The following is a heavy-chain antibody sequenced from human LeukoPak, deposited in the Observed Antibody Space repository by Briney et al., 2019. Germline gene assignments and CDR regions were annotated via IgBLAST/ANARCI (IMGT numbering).Heavy chain of an antibody. CDR2: ISNRSRYT. CDR1: GFTFSEYY. CDR3: ARGDRHHFDY. J-gene: IGHJ4*02. V-gene: IGHV3-11*05. Sequence: SGGSLRLSCVASGFTFSEYYMTCIRQAPGKGLEWVSYISNRSRYTKYADSVEGRFTISRDNPHNSLYLHMNSLRAEDTAVYYCARGDRHHFDYWGQGILVTVSS.